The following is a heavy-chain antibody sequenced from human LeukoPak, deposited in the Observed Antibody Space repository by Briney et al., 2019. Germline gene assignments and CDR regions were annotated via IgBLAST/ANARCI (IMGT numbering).Heavy chain of an antibody. D-gene: IGHD3-10*01. Sequence: ASVKVSCKASGYTFTSYDINWERQATGQGLEWMGWMNPNSGNTGYAQKFQDRVTMTRNTSISTAYMELSSLRSEDTAVYHCARGRRDSRQFDYWGQGTLVTVSS. CDR1: GYTFTSYD. CDR3: ARGRRDSRQFDY. J-gene: IGHJ4*02. CDR2: MNPNSGNT. V-gene: IGHV1-8*01.